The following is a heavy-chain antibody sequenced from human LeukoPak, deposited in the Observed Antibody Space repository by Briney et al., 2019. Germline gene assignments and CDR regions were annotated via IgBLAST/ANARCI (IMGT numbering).Heavy chain of an antibody. CDR2: INPSDGST. V-gene: IGHV1-46*01. CDR1: GYTFTGYD. J-gene: IGHJ6*02. D-gene: IGHD2-2*01. Sequence: ASVKVSCKTSGYTFTGYDINWVRQAPGQGLEWMGIINPSDGSTTYAQKFQDRVTMTRDTSTSTVYMELRSLRAEDTAVYLCARVASSYYYGMDVWGQGTTVTVSS. CDR3: ARVASSYYYGMDV.